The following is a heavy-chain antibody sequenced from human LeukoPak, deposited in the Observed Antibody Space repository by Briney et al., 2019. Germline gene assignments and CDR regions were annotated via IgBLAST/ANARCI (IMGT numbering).Heavy chain of an antibody. D-gene: IGHD3-10*01. V-gene: IGHV3-23*01. CDR1: GFTFSSYA. J-gene: IGHJ4*02. CDR2: ISGSGGST. CDR3: ARAMVRGVATDY. Sequence: GGSLRLSCAASGFTFSSYAMSWVRQAPGKGLEWVSAISGSGGSTYYADSVKGRFTISRDNSKNTLYLQMNSLRAEDTAVYYCARAMVRGVATDYWGQGTLVTVSS.